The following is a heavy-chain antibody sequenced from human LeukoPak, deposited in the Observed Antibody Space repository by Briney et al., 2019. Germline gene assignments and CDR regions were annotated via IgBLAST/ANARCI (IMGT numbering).Heavy chain of an antibody. D-gene: IGHD5-12*01. Sequence: KPGGSLGLSCAASGFTFSDYYMSWIRQAPGKGLEWVSYISSSGSTIYYADSVKGRFTISRDSSKNTLYLQMNTLRTEDTAVYYCVRVRYSGSRFPVPNFDCWGQGTLVTVSS. CDR2: ISSSGSTI. CDR1: GFTFSDYY. CDR3: VRVRYSGSRFPVPNFDC. J-gene: IGHJ4*02. V-gene: IGHV3-11*04.